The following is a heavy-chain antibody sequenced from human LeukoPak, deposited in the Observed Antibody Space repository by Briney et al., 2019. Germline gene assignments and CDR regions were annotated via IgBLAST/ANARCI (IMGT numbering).Heavy chain of an antibody. CDR3: ARLYKWGSENDSRYYFDS. J-gene: IGHJ4*02. D-gene: IGHD3-10*01. V-gene: IGHV4-39*07. CDR2: IYYSGST. CDR1: GGSISSSSYY. Sequence: SETLSLTCTVSGGSISSSSYYWGWIRQPPGKGLEWIGSIYYSGSTYYNPSLKSRVTISVDTSKNQFSLKLSSVTAADTAVYYCARLYKWGSENDSRYYFDSWGQGTLVTVSS.